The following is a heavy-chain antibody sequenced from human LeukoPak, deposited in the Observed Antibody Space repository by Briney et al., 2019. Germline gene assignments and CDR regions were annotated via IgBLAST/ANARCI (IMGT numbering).Heavy chain of an antibody. V-gene: IGHV4-39*07. CDR1: GGSISSSSYY. D-gene: IGHD4-17*01. Sequence: SETLSLTCTVSGGSISSSSYYWGWIRQPPGKGLEWIGSIYYSGSTYYNPSLKSRVTISVDTSKNQFSLKLSSVTAADTAVYYCARVQTLTTVDYWGQGTLVTVSS. J-gene: IGHJ4*02. CDR2: IYYSGST. CDR3: ARVQTLTTVDY.